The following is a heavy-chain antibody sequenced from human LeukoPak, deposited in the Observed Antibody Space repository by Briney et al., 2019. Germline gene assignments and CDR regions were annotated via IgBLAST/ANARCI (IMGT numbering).Heavy chain of an antibody. CDR3: ARASCSGGCYVDY. V-gene: IGHV4-59*08. D-gene: IGHD2-15*01. CDR1: GGSISSYY. J-gene: IGHJ4*02. Sequence: SETLSLTCTVSGGSISSYYWSWIRQPPGKGLEWIGYIYYSGSTNYNPSLKSRVTISVDTSKNHFSLKLSSVTAADTAVYYCARASCSGGCYVDYWGQGTLVPVSS. CDR2: IYYSGST.